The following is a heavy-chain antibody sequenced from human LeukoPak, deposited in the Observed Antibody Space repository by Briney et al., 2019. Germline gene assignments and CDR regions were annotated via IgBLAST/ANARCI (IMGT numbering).Heavy chain of an antibody. V-gene: IGHV3-33*01. Sequence: GRSLRLSCAASGFTFSSYGMHWVRQAPGKGLEWVAVIWYDGSNKYYADSVKGRFTISRDNSKNTLYLQMNSLRAEDTAVNYCARERQWLATDAFDIWGQGTMVTVSS. CDR3: ARERQWLATDAFDI. J-gene: IGHJ3*02. D-gene: IGHD6-19*01. CDR1: GFTFSSYG. CDR2: IWYDGSNK.